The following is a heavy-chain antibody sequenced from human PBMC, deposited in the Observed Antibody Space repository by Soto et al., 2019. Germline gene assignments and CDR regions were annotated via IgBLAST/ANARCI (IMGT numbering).Heavy chain of an antibody. D-gene: IGHD2-15*01. Sequence: GESLKISCXGSGYSITSYCIRWIRDIRGKGREWTGNIYPGDSDNRYSPSFQGKVTISAEKSISTAYLQWSSLKASDTAMYYCARRTVVGGTHNGFDIWGQGTMVTVSS. V-gene: IGHV5-51*03. CDR1: GYSITSYC. J-gene: IGHJ3*02. CDR3: ARRTVVGGTHNGFDI. CDR2: IYPGDSDN.